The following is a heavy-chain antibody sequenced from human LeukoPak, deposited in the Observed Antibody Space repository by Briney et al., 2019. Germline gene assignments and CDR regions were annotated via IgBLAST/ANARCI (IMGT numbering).Heavy chain of an antibody. CDR1: GFTFSSYS. CDR2: ISSSSSYI. Sequence: GGSLRLSCAASGFTFSSYSMNWVRQAPGKGLEWVSSISSSSSYIYYADSVKGRFTISRDNAKNSLYLQMNSLRAEDTAVYYCARCITIFGVVIRYFDYWGQGTLVTVSS. J-gene: IGHJ4*02. V-gene: IGHV3-21*01. CDR3: ARCITIFGVVIRYFDY. D-gene: IGHD3-3*01.